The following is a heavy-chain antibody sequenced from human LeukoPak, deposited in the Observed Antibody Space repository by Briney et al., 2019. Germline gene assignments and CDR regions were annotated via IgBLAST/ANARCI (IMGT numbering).Heavy chain of an antibody. CDR2: IYHSGST. CDR1: GYSISSGYY. Sequence: SETLSLTCTVSGYSISSGYYWGWVRQPPGKGLEWIGEIYHSGSTNYNPSLKSRVTISVDRSKNQFSLKLSSVTAADTAVYYCAREHYYDSTAYLDWGQGTLVSVSS. J-gene: IGHJ4*02. V-gene: IGHV4-38-2*02. D-gene: IGHD3-22*01. CDR3: AREHYYDSTAYLD.